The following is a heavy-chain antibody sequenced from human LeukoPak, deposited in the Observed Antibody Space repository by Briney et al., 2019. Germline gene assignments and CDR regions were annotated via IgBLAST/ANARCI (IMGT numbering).Heavy chain of an antibody. V-gene: IGHV3-21*01. CDR3: ARASSKQLAGYLPDGFDI. D-gene: IGHD3-9*01. CDR1: GFTFSSYS. CDR2: ISSSGTYV. Sequence: PGGSLRLSCAASGFTFSSYSMNWVRQAPGKGLEWVPSISSSGTYVYYADSVKGRFTISRDNDKNSLSLQMNSLRADDAAVYYCARASSKQLAGYLPDGFDIWGQGTMVTVSS. J-gene: IGHJ3*02.